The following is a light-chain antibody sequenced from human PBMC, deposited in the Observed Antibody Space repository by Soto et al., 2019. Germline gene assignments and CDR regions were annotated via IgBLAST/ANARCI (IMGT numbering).Light chain of an antibody. V-gene: IGKV3-11*01. Sequence: EIVLTQSPSTLYLSPGEPATSSCRASQSVGSNYLAWYQQKPGQAPRLIIYDASNRATGIPARFSGSGSGTDFTLTISSLEPEDFAAYYCQQRSNWRITFGQGTRLEI. CDR1: QSVGSNY. CDR2: DAS. CDR3: QQRSNWRIT. J-gene: IGKJ5*01.